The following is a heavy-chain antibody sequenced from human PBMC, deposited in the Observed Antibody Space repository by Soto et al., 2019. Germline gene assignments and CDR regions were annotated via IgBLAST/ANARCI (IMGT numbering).Heavy chain of an antibody. V-gene: IGHV4-59*01. CDR2: ISYSGNT. CDR1: GGSIISGY. CDR3: AGLRGYAGSPIDY. Sequence: SETLSLTCTVSGGSIISGYWSWIRQPPGKGPEWIGYISYSGNTNYNPSLKSRVTMSVDTPKNQFSLRLSSVTTADTAVYYCAGLRGYAGSPIDYWGQGTLVTVSS. J-gene: IGHJ4*02. D-gene: IGHD2-15*01.